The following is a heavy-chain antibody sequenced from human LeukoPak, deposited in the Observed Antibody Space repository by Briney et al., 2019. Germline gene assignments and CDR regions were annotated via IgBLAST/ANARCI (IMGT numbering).Heavy chain of an antibody. D-gene: IGHD3-16*02. CDR1: GGSISSGGYY. V-gene: IGHV4-31*03. CDR2: IYNTGTT. J-gene: IGHJ3*02. Sequence: SETLPLTCTVSGGSISSGGYYWCWIRQHPGKGLEWIGYIYNTGTTYYNSSLKSRLTISVDTSENQFSLKLSSVTAADTAVYYCAGIVAAANAAFDIWGQGTMVTVSS. CDR3: AGIVAAANAAFDI.